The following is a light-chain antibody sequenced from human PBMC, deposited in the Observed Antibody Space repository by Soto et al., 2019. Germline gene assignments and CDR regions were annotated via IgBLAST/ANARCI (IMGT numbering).Light chain of an antibody. J-gene: IGKJ1*01. CDR1: QSISRSY. Sequence: EIVLPPSPGTLSLSPGERATLSCRSSQSISRSYLAWYQQKPGQAPRLLIYGASSRATGIPDRFSGRGSGTDFTLTINRLEPEDFAVYYCQQYDSSPGTFGKGIKVDIK. CDR2: GAS. CDR3: QQYDSSPGT. V-gene: IGKV3-20*01.